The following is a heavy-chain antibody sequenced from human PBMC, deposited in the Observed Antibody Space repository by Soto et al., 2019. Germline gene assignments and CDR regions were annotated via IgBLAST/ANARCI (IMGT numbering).Heavy chain of an antibody. V-gene: IGHV1-69*13. CDR3: ARAIRYYGSGSYYNYYYYYGIDV. Sequence: GASVKVSCKASGGTFSSYAISWVRQAPGQGLEWMGGIIPIFGTANYAQKFQGRVTITADESTSTAYMELSSLRSEDTAVYYCARAIRYYGSGSYYNYYYYYGIDVWGQGTTVTVSS. D-gene: IGHD3-10*01. CDR2: IIPIFGTA. CDR1: GGTFSSYA. J-gene: IGHJ6*02.